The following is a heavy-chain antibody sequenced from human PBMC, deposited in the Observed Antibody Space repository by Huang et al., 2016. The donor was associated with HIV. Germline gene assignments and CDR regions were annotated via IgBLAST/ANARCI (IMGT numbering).Heavy chain of an antibody. D-gene: IGHD3-22*01. J-gene: IGHJ4*02. CDR3: ARTEMEYYYGSSGYYPDY. Sequence: EVQLVESGGGLVKPGGSLRLSCAASGFTFSSYSMNWVRQAPGRGLEWFSCISGRISNIYYAHSVKGRFTISRDNAKSSLYLQLNSLRAEDTAVYYCARTEMEYYYGSSGYYPDYWGQGTLVIVSS. CDR1: GFTFSSYS. V-gene: IGHV3-48*01. CDR2: ISGRISNI.